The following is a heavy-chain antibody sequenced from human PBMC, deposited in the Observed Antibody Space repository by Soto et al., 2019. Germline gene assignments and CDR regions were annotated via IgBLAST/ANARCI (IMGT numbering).Heavy chain of an antibody. V-gene: IGHV3-11*01. D-gene: IGHD3-10*01. Sequence: VGSVTLACGTSVLTLSDFYMSWVRQASGRGPECVSSVRDDGYTIYYADSVKARFTISSDNANNSLDLQMTTLRAEGTCVCYCAMPLSPFSSNYIDYWAPVTLVTIS. CDR1: VLTLSDFY. J-gene: IGHJ4*02. CDR3: AMPLSPFSSNYIDY. CDR2: VRDDGYTI.